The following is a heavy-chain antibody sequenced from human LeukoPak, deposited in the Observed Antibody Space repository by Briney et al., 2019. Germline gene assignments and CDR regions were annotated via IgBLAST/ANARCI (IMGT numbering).Heavy chain of an antibody. CDR2: IIPIFGTA. CDR1: GGTFSSYA. Sequence: GASVKVSCKASGGTFSSYAISWVRQAPGQGLEWMGGIIPIFGTANYAQKFQGRVTITADESTSTAYMELSSLSSEDTAVYYCAREIAAAGEGWYFDYWGQGTLVTVSS. CDR3: AREIAAAGEGWYFDY. J-gene: IGHJ4*02. D-gene: IGHD6-13*01. V-gene: IGHV1-69*01.